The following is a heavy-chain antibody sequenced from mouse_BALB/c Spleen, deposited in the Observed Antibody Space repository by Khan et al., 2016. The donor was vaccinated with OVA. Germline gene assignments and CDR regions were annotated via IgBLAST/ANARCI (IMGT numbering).Heavy chain of an antibody. D-gene: IGHD1-1*01. Sequence: VQLKQSGAELVKPGASVKLSCTLSGFNIKDTYMHWVKQRPEQGLEWIGRIDPANGNTKYDPKFQGKATITADTSSNTAYLQLSSLTSEDTAVYYCATYYCSSSRYFDYWGQGTTLTVSS. CDR2: IDPANGNT. CDR3: ATYYCSSSRYFDY. J-gene: IGHJ2*01. CDR1: GFNIKDTY. V-gene: IGHV14-3*02.